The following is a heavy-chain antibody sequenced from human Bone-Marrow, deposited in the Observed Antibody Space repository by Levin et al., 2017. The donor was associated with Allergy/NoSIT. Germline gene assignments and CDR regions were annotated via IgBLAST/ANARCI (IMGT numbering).Heavy chain of an antibody. D-gene: IGHD3-10*01. CDR3: ARHSYFYFEY. CDR1: GFAFNKYW. CDR2: IYHDGSEK. V-gene: IGHV3-7*01. Sequence: LGESLKISCVASGFAFNKYWMTWVRQAPGRGLEWVANIYHDGSEKHYVDSVKGRFTISRDNAKNSLSLQMDSLRAEDTAVYYCARHSYFYFEYWGQGTQVTVSS. J-gene: IGHJ4*02.